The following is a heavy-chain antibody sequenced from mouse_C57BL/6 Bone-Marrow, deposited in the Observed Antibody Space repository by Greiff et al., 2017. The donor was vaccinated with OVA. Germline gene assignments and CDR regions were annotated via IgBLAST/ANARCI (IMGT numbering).Heavy chain of an antibody. V-gene: IGHV1-69*01. CDR1: GYTFTSYW. J-gene: IGHJ4*01. CDR2: IDPSDSYT. Sequence: VQLQQPGAELVMPGASVKLSCKASGYTFTSYWMHWVKQRPGQGLEWIGEIDPSDSYTNYNQKFKGKSTLTVDKSSSTAYMQLSSLTSEDSAVYYCAREGLEGAMDYWGQGTSVTVSS. D-gene: IGHD3-3*01. CDR3: AREGLEGAMDY.